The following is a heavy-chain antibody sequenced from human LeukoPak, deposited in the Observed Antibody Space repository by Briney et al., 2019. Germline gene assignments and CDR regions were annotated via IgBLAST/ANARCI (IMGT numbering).Heavy chain of an antibody. J-gene: IGHJ4*02. D-gene: IGHD1-14*01. CDR2: IYYSGST. CDR1: GVSISSYY. V-gene: IGHV4-59*01. Sequence: PAETLSLTCTASGVSISSYYWSWIRQPPGKGLEWIGDIYYSGSTNYNPSLKSRGTISVDTSKNQFSLKLSSVTAADTAVYYCARVDPDRRSTLEVFDYWGQGTLVTVSS. CDR3: ARVDPDRRSTLEVFDY.